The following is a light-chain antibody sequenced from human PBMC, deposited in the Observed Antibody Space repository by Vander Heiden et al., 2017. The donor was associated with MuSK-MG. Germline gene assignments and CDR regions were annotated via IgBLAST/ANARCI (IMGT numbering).Light chain of an antibody. J-gene: IGKJ4*01. CDR1: KTLVYIDEKTY. CDR3: MQGAHRPLT. V-gene: IGKV2-30*01. CDR2: NVS. Sequence: DIVVTPSPLSLPFTLGQPASIPCRSSKTLVYIDEKTYLTCFHQRPGQSPSRLIYNVSNRDSGVPDRCTGGGSGTDVTLDISRVEAEDVGVYYCMQGAHRPLTFGGGTKVEIK.